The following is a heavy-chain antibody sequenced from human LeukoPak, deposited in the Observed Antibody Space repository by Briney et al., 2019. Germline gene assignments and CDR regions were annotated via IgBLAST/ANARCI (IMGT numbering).Heavy chain of an antibody. Sequence: SETLSLTCAVSGGSITSYYWSWIRQPPGKGLDWIGYLFHSGTRRYSPSLRSRVTISADTTKNQIFLTLNSTTAADTAVYYCARRRGWKQQLVYFDYWGQGTLASVSS. D-gene: IGHD1-1*01. V-gene: IGHV4-59*08. CDR2: LFHSGTR. CDR3: ARRRGWKQQLVYFDY. J-gene: IGHJ4*02. CDR1: GGSITSYY.